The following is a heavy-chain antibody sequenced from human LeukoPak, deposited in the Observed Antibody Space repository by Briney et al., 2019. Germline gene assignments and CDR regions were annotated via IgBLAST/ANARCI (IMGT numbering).Heavy chain of an antibody. CDR3: ARHMLVGASVHFQH. CDR1: GYSFSSYW. CDR2: IDPSDSYT. D-gene: IGHD1-26*01. V-gene: IGHV5-10-1*01. J-gene: IGHJ1*01. Sequence: GESLKISCKGSGYSFSSYWISWVRQMPGKGLEWMGRIDPSDSYTNYSPSFQGHVTISADKSISTSYLQWSSLKASDTAMYYCARHMLVGASVHFQHWGQGSLVTVSS.